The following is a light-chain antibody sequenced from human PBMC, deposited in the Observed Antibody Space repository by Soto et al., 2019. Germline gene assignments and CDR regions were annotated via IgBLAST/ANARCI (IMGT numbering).Light chain of an antibody. Sequence: EIVLTQSPATLSLSPGERATLSCRASQSVSSYLAWYQQKPGQAPRLLIYDASNRATGIPARFSGSGSGTDFPLTISSLEPEDFAVYYCQQRTNWHTWTFGQGTKVDIK. CDR2: DAS. CDR1: QSVSSY. CDR3: QQRTNWHTWT. V-gene: IGKV3-11*01. J-gene: IGKJ1*01.